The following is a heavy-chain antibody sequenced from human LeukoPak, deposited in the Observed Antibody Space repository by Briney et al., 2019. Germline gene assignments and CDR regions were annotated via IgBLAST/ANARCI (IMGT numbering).Heavy chain of an antibody. CDR2: VYTSGST. CDR1: GGSFSSYY. CDR3: AKDFSYYYCSSGYQYYYYSGTDV. D-gene: IGHD3-22*01. V-gene: IGHV4-4*07. Sequence: SEPLSLTCTVSGGSFSSYYRTWIRQPAGKGLEWIGCVYTSGSTNYNPSLESRVSMSVDTSKNQSSLKLSSVTAADTAVYYCAKDFSYYYCSSGYQYYYYSGTDVWGQGTTVPLSS. J-gene: IGHJ6*02.